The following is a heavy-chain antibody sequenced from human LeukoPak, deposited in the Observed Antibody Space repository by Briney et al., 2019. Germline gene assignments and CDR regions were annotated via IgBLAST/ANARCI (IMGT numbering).Heavy chain of an antibody. CDR2: ISGSGGST. D-gene: IGHD5-12*01. Sequence: GGSLRLSCAASGFTFSSYAMSWVRQAPGKGLEWVSDISGSGGSTYYADSVKGRFTISRDNSKNTLYLQMNSLRAQDTALYYCAKDSGSYTGYESWFDPWGQGTLVTVSS. V-gene: IGHV3-23*01. CDR1: GFTFSSYA. CDR3: AKDSGSYTGYESWFDP. J-gene: IGHJ5*02.